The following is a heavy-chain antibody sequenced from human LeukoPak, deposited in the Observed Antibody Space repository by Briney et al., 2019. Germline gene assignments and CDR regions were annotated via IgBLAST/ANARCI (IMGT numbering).Heavy chain of an antibody. CDR1: GFTFSSFA. J-gene: IGHJ4*02. V-gene: IGHV3-23*01. D-gene: IGHD2-15*01. Sequence: QPGGSLRFSCAASGFTFSSFAMSWVRQAPGKGLEWVSAISASGASTYFADSVKGRFTISRDNSRNTLYLQMNSLRAEDTAVYYCAKVPRYCSGGSCYSGYFDYWGQGTLVTVSS. CDR3: AKVPRYCSGGSCYSGYFDY. CDR2: ISASGAST.